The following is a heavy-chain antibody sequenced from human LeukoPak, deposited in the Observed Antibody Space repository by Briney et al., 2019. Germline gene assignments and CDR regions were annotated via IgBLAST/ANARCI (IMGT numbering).Heavy chain of an antibody. J-gene: IGHJ3*02. CDR1: GFTFSIYG. CDR2: IWYDGSDK. V-gene: IGHV3-33*01. CDR3: ARAGDAFDI. Sequence: GGSLRLSCAASGFTFSIYGMHWVRQAPGKGLEWVAVIWYDGSDKYYTDSVKGRFTISRDNSKNTLYLQMSSLRAEDMAIYYCARAGDAFDIWGQGTMVTVSS.